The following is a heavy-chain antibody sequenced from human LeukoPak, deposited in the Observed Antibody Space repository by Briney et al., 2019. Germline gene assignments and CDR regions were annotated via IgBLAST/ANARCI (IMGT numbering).Heavy chain of an antibody. Sequence: ASVKVSCKASGYTFTSYDINWVRQATGQGLEWMGWMNPNSGNTGYVQKFQGRVTMTRNTSITTAYMELSSLRSEDTAVYYCAMRNGSGSLYFDYWGQGTLVTASS. CDR1: GYTFTSYD. J-gene: IGHJ4*02. V-gene: IGHV1-8*01. CDR2: MNPNSGNT. D-gene: IGHD3-10*01. CDR3: AMRNGSGSLYFDY.